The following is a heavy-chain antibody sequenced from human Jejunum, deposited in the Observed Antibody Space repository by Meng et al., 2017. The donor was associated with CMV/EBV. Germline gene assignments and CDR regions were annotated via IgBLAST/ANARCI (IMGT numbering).Heavy chain of an antibody. CDR2: IRYYLATK. J-gene: IGHJ4*02. D-gene: IGHD3-10*01. Sequence: CGCSFSRFGMHWVGQAPGKGLAWVAYIRYYLATKYYVDSVKGRFTISRDNSRNSVSLQMNSLRDDDTAIYYCAKQGDPSAYFFDFCGEGTMVTVPQ. CDR3: AKQGDPSAYFFDF. V-gene: IGHV3-30*02. CDR1: GCSFSRFG.